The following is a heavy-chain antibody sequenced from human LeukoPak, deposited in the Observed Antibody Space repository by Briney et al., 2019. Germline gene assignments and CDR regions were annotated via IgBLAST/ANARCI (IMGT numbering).Heavy chain of an antibody. Sequence: QPGGSVGLSCAASGFTFSSYEMNWVRQAPGKGLEWVSYISSSGSTIYYADSVKGRFTISRDNAKNSLYLQMNSLRAEDTAVYYCARDMDYGDYPGGMDVWGQGTTVTVSS. D-gene: IGHD4-17*01. V-gene: IGHV3-48*03. J-gene: IGHJ6*02. CDR2: ISSSGSTI. CDR3: ARDMDYGDYPGGMDV. CDR1: GFTFSSYE.